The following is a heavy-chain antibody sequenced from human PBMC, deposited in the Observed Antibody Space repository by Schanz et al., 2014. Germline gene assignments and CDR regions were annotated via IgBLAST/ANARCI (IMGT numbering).Heavy chain of an antibody. V-gene: IGHV3-66*01. CDR2: IYSGIGA. D-gene: IGHD3-9*01. CDR3: AKQIHYDILTVTRN. Sequence: EVRLVESGGGLVQPGGSLRLSCAVSGFTVSSNHMSWVRQAPGKGLEWVSVIYSGIGAYYADSVKDRFTVSRDNSKNTLYLQMNTLRAEDTAVYYCAKQIHYDILTVTRNWGQGTLVTVSS. CDR1: GFTVSSNH. J-gene: IGHJ4*02.